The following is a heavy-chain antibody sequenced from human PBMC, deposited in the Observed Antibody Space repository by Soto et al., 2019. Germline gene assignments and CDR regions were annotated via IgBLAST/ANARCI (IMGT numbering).Heavy chain of an antibody. Sequence: ASVKVSCKASGYTFTSYAMHWVRQAPGQRLEWMGWINAGNGNTKYSQKFQGRVTITRDTSASTAYMELSSLRSEDTAVYYCARDSSTAFCSGGSCYSGQYDYWGQGTLVTVSS. CDR2: INAGNGNT. CDR3: ARDSSTAFCSGGSCYSGQYDY. V-gene: IGHV1-3*01. J-gene: IGHJ4*02. CDR1: GYTFTSYA. D-gene: IGHD2-15*01.